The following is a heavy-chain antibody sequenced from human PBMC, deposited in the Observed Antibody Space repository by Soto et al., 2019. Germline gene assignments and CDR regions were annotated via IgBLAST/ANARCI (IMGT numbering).Heavy chain of an antibody. CDR3: AREELDPLDAFDI. D-gene: IGHD3-10*01. J-gene: IGHJ3*02. CDR2: ISSSGSTI. Sequence: GGSLRLSCAASGFTFSDYYMSWIRQAPGKGLEWVSYISSSGSTIYYADSVKGRFTISRDNAKNSLYLQMNSLRAEDTAVYYCAREELDPLDAFDIWGQGTMVTVSS. V-gene: IGHV3-11*01. CDR1: GFTFSDYY.